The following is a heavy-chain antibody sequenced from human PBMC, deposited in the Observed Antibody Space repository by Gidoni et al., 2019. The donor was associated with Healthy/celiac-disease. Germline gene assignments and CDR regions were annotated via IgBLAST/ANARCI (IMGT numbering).Heavy chain of an antibody. CDR3: AKDSGDGDYRPPGGFDI. CDR2: ISWNSGSI. D-gene: IGHD4-17*01. J-gene: IGHJ3*02. Sequence: EVQLVESGGGLVQPGRSLRLSCAASGFTFDDYAMHWVRQAPGKGLEWVSGISWNSGSIGYADSVKGRFTISRDNAKNSLYLQMNSLRAEDTALYYCAKDSGDGDYRPPGGFDIWGQGTMVTVSS. V-gene: IGHV3-9*01. CDR1: GFTFDDYA.